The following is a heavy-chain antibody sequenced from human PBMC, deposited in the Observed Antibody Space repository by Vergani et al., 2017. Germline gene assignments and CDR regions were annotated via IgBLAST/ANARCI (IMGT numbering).Heavy chain of an antibody. D-gene: IGHD4-17*01. Sequence: QVQLVQSGAEVKKPGASVKVSCKASGYTFTSYAMHWVRQAPGQRLEWMGWINAGNGNTKYSQKFQGRVTITRETSASTAYMELSSLRSEDTAVYYCARATVTTFPYFDYWGQGTLVTVSS. J-gene: IGHJ4*02. CDR1: GYTFTSYA. CDR3: ARATVTTFPYFDY. CDR2: INAGNGNT. V-gene: IGHV1-3*01.